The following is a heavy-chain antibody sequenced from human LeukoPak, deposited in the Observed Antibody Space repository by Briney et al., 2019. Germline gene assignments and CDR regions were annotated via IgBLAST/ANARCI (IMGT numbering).Heavy chain of an antibody. CDR1: GGTFSSYA. Sequence: ASVKVSCKASGGTFSSYAISWVRQAPGQGLEWMGGIIPIFGTANYAQKFQGRVTITADESTSTAYMELSSLRSEDTAVYYCARAQPYDYGDYHFDYWGQGTLVTVSS. CDR2: IIPIFGTA. V-gene: IGHV1-69*13. CDR3: ARAQPYDYGDYHFDY. J-gene: IGHJ4*02. D-gene: IGHD4-17*01.